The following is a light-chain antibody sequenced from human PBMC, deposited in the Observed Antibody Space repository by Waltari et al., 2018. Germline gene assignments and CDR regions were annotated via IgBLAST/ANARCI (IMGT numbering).Light chain of an antibody. CDR1: QGISTY. Sequence: DIQMTQSPSSLSASVGDRVTITCRASQGISTYLNWYQQKPGKAPKLLIYGASSFQGGVPSRFSGRGSGTDFTLTISSLQPEDFATYYCQYYGTFGQGSKVEVK. CDR3: QYYGT. V-gene: IGKV1-39*01. CDR2: GAS. J-gene: IGKJ1*01.